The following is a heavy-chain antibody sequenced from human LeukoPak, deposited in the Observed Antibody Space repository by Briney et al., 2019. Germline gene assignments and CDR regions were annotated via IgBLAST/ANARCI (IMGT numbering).Heavy chain of an antibody. V-gene: IGHV4-39*01. Sequence: KPSETLSLTCTVSGGSISSSSNYWGWIRQPPGKGLEWIGSIYSGSTYYKPSLKSRVTIAVDTSKNQFSLKLSSVIAADTAVYYCATKGDTMTSYYFDYWGQGTLVSVSS. CDR2: IYSGST. CDR1: GGSISSSSNY. D-gene: IGHD3-3*01. J-gene: IGHJ4*02. CDR3: ATKGDTMTSYYFDY.